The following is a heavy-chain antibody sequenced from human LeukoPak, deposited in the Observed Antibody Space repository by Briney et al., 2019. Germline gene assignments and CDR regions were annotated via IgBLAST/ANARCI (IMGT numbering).Heavy chain of an antibody. Sequence: GGSLRLSCAASGFAFDDYTMHWVRHPPGRGLEWVSLINWDGTGTHYADSVMGRFTIFRDNSKNSLYLQMNSLRTEDTALYYCAKAVRSSSSWFDYWGLGTPVTVSS. CDR2: INWDGTGT. J-gene: IGHJ4*02. V-gene: IGHV3-43*01. CDR1: GFAFDDYT. D-gene: IGHD6-13*01. CDR3: AKAVRSSSSWFDY.